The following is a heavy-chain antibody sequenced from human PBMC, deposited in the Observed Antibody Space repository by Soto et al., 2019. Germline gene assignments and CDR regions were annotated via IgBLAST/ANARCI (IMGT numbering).Heavy chain of an antibody. V-gene: IGHV3-23*01. CDR3: AKDLDIVVVPAAMFPPPAHHYYYYMDV. Sequence: GGSLRLSCAASGFTFSSYAMSWVRQAPGKGLEWVSAISGSGGSTYYADSVKGRFTISRDNSKNTLYLQMNSLRAEDTAVYYCAKDLDIVVVPAAMFPPPAHHYYYYMDVWGKGTTVTVSS. D-gene: IGHD2-2*01. CDR1: GFTFSSYA. CDR2: ISGSGGST. J-gene: IGHJ6*03.